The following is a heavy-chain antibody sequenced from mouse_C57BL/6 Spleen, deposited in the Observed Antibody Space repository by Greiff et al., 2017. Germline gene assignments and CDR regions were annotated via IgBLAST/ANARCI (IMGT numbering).Heavy chain of an antibody. CDR3: AGEDNGWYFDV. D-gene: IGHD3-3*01. CDR2: ISDGGSCT. CDR1: GFTFSSYA. V-gene: IGHV5-4*01. J-gene: IGHJ1*03. Sequence: DVLLVQSGAGLVKPGGSLKLSCAASGFTFSSYAMSWVSQTPEKRLAWVATISDGGSCTYYPDNVKGRFTLSRDTAKNNQYLHMSQLTSEDTAKYCGAGEDNGWYFDVWGTGTTVTVSS.